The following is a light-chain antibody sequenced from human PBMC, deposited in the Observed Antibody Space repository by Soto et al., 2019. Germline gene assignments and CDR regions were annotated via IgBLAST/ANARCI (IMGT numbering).Light chain of an antibody. CDR1: QSVSSTY. CDR3: QQYGSLLWT. CDR2: GTS. V-gene: IGKV3-20*01. Sequence: EIVMTQSPATLSVSPGERATLSCRASQSVSSTYLAWYQQKPGQAPRLLIYGTSNRATGIPDRFSGSGSGTDFTLTITRLEPEDFAVYYCQQYGSLLWTFGQGTKVDIK. J-gene: IGKJ1*01.